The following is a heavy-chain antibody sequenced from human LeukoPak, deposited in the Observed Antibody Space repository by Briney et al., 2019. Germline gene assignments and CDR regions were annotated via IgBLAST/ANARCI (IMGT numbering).Heavy chain of an antibody. V-gene: IGHV3-7*01. Sequence: ESLRLSCAASGFTFSSYWMSWVRQAPGKGLEWVANIKHDGSEKYYVDSVKGRFTISRHNAKNSLYLQMNSLRAEDTAMYYCARDRIEVTYYYDSSGYSDYWGQGTLVTVSS. D-gene: IGHD3-22*01. J-gene: IGHJ4*02. CDR1: GFTFSSYW. CDR2: IKHDGSEK. CDR3: ARDRIEVTYYYDSSGYSDY.